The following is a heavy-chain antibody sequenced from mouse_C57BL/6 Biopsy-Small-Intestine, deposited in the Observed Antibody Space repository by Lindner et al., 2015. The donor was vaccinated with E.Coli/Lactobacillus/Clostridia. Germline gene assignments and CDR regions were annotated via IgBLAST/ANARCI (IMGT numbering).Heavy chain of an antibody. Sequence: VQLQESGGGLVKPGGSLTLSCAASGFTFSNYVMSWVRQTPENRLEWVAAINNNDGSTYYPDTVKDRFTISRDNAKNTLYLQMSSLRSEDSALYYCSRHYYRKMFVYWGRGTLVTVSA. CDR1: GFTFSNYV. CDR3: SRHYYRKMFVY. V-gene: IGHV5-6-2*01. D-gene: IGHD1-1*01. CDR2: INNNDGST. J-gene: IGHJ3*01.